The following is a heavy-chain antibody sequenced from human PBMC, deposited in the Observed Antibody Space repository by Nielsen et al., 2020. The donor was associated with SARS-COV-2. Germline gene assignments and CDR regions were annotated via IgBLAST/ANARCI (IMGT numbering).Heavy chain of an antibody. J-gene: IGHJ4*02. Sequence: ASVKVSCKASGYTFTNYYMHWVRQAPGQGLEWMGIINPSGGSTSYAQKFQGRVTMTRDTSTSTAYMELSSLRSEDTAVYYCASFYGGNSGRFDYWGQGTLVTVSS. CDR1: GYTFTNYY. V-gene: IGHV1-46*01. CDR2: INPSGGST. D-gene: IGHD4-23*01. CDR3: ASFYGGNSGRFDY.